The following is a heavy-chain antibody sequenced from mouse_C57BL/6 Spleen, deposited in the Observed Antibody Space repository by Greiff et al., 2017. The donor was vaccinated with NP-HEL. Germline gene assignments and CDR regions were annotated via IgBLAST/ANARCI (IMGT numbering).Heavy chain of an antibody. Sequence: QVQLQQPGAELVKPGASVKLSCKASGYTFTSYWMQWVKQRPGQGLEWIGEIDPSDSYTNYNQKFKGKATLTVDTSSSTAYMQLSSLTSEDSAVYYCARRNWAYYAMDYWGQGTSVTVSS. CDR3: ARRNWAYYAMDY. CDR1: GYTFTSYW. CDR2: IDPSDSYT. D-gene: IGHD4-1*01. V-gene: IGHV1-50*01. J-gene: IGHJ4*01.